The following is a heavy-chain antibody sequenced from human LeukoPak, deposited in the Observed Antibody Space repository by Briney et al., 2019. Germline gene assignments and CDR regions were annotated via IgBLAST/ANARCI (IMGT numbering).Heavy chain of an antibody. V-gene: IGHV3-7*01. CDR1: GFAFSSHW. J-gene: IGHJ6*04. Sequence: GGSLRLSCAASGFAFSSHWMNWVRQAPGKGLEWVANIKQDGGEKYYVDSVKGRFTISRDNAKNSLYLQMNSLRAEDTAVYYCARDRGFGQADVWGKGTTVTVSS. CDR2: IKQDGGEK. CDR3: ARDRGFGQADV. D-gene: IGHD3-10*01.